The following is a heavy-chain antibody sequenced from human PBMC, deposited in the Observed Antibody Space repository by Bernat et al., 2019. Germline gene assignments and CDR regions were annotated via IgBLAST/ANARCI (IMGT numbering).Heavy chain of an antibody. D-gene: IGHD3-22*01. V-gene: IGHV3-53*04. CDR2: IYSGGST. CDR3: AREPYYYDSSGPIPFDI. Sequence: EVQVVESGGDLVQPGGSLRLSCAASGFTFSTSWMHWVRQAPGQGLVWVSVIYSGGSTYYADSVKGRITISRHNSKNTLYLQMNSLRAEDTAVYYCAREPYYYDSSGPIPFDIWGQGTMVTVSS. J-gene: IGHJ3*02. CDR1: GFTFSTSW.